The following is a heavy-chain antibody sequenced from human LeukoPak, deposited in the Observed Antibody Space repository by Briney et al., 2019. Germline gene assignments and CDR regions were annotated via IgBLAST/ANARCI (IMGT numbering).Heavy chain of an antibody. CDR3: TKSTDYWYYGMDV. Sequence: GGSLRLSCVASGFTFSTFAMYWLRQAPGKGLEWVSAIGANVGSTSYADSVRGRFTVSRDNSRNTLYLQMSSLRTDDTATYYCTKSTDYWYYGMDVWGQGTTVTVSS. D-gene: IGHD2-8*02. CDR1: GFTFSTFA. V-gene: IGHV3-23*01. J-gene: IGHJ6*02. CDR2: IGANVGST.